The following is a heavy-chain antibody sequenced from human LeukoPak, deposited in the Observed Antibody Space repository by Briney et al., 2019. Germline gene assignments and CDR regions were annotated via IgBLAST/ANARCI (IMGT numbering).Heavy chain of an antibody. D-gene: IGHD6-13*01. CDR2: IKSKTDGGTT. CDR3: TTGPQQLVPYYFDY. CDR1: GFTFSNAW. Sequence: GGSRRLSCAASGFTFSNAWMSWVRQAPGKGLEWVGRIKSKTDGGTTDYAAPVKGRFTISRDDSKNTLYLQMNSLKTEDTAVYYCTTGPQQLVPYYFDYWGQGTLVTVSS. J-gene: IGHJ4*02. V-gene: IGHV3-15*01.